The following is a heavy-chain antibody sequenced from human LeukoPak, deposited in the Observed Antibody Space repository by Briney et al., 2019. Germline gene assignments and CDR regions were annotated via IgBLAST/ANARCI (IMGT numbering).Heavy chain of an antibody. CDR1: GGSISSYY. CDR3: ARTTEGGYTYGYFYYYYMDV. CDR2: IHYSGST. D-gene: IGHD5-18*01. Sequence: SETLSLTYTVSGGSISSYYWSWIRQPPGKGLEWIGYIHYSGSTNYNPSLKSRVTISVDTSKNQFSLKLSSVTAADTAVYYCARTTEGGYTYGYFYYYYMDVWGKGTTVTISS. J-gene: IGHJ6*03. V-gene: IGHV4-59*01.